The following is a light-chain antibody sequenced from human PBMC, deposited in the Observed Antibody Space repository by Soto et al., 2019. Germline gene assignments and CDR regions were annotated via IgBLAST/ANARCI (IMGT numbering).Light chain of an antibody. V-gene: IGLV2-8*01. Sequence: QSALTQPPSASGSPGQSVTISCTGTSSDVGTYSYVSWYQQYPGKAPKLMIYEVTKRPSGVPGRFSGSKSGNTASLTVSGLQAEDEADYYCSSYAGSSNWVFGGGTKVTVL. CDR2: EVT. CDR3: SSYAGSSNWV. J-gene: IGLJ3*02. CDR1: SSDVGTYSY.